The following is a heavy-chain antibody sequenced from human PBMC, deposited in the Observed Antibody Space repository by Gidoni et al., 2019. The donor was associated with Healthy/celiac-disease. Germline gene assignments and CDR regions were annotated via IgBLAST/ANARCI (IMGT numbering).Heavy chain of an antibody. D-gene: IGHD3-22*01. V-gene: IGHV4-34*01. Sequence: QVQLQQWGAGLLKPSETLSLTCAVYGGSFSGYYWSWIRQPPGTGLEWIGEINHSGRTNYNPSLKSRVTISVDTSKNQFALKLSSVTAADTAVYYCARGDYYDSSGSRVLFDYWGQGTLVTVSS. CDR1: GGSFSGYY. J-gene: IGHJ4*02. CDR3: ARGDYYDSSGSRVLFDY. CDR2: INHSGRT.